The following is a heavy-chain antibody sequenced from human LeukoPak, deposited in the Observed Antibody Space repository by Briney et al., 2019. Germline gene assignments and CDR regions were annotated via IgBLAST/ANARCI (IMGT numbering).Heavy chain of an antibody. CDR2: FDPEDGET. J-gene: IGHJ3*02. CDR3: ATDYYDSSTYSHPAAFDI. CDR1: GYTLTELS. V-gene: IGHV1-24*01. D-gene: IGHD3-22*01. Sequence: ASVKVSCKVSGYTLTELSMHWVRQAPGKGLEWMGGFDPEDGETIYAQKFQGRVTMTEDTSTDTAYMDLSSLRSEDTAVYYCATDYYDSSTYSHPAAFDIWGQGTMVTVST.